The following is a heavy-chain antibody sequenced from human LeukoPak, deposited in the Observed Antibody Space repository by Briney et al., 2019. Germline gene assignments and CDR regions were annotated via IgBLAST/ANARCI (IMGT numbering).Heavy chain of an antibody. V-gene: IGHV4-31*03. CDR3: ARWPDSGSYYRTLDY. Sequence: SETLSLTCTVSGGSISSGGYYWSWIRQHPGKGREWIGYIYYSGSTYYNPSLKSRVTISVDTSKNQFSLKLSSVTAADTAVYYCARWPDSGSYYRTLDYWGQGTLATVSS. J-gene: IGHJ4*02. D-gene: IGHD1-26*01. CDR1: GGSISSGGYY. CDR2: IYYSGST.